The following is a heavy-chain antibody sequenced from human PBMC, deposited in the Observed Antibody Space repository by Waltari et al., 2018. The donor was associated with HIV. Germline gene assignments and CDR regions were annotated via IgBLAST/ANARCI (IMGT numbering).Heavy chain of an antibody. Sequence: QLQLQESGPGLVKPSETLSLTCTVSGGSISSSSYYWGWIRQPPGKGLEWIGSIYYSGSTYYNPSLKSRVTISVDTSKNQFSLKLSSVTAADTAVYYCARPAWELLVFYWGQGTLVTVSS. CDR3: ARPAWELLVFY. CDR2: IYYSGST. CDR1: GGSISSSSYY. D-gene: IGHD1-26*01. J-gene: IGHJ4*02. V-gene: IGHV4-39*01.